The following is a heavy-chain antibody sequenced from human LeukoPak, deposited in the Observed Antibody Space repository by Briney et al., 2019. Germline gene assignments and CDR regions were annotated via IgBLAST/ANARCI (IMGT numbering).Heavy chain of an antibody. CDR3: ARDGIQGGGYYYYYMDV. CDR2: VKQDGSEK. CDR1: GFNFRRYL. D-gene: IGHD1-1*01. Sequence: GSLRLSWSASGFNFRRYLIRRVRQAPGKGLGWGGKVKQDGSEKYFVDSVKGRFTISRDNAKNSLYLQMNSLRAEDTAVYYCARDGIQGGGYYYYYMDVWGKGTTVTVSS. V-gene: IGHV3-7*01. J-gene: IGHJ6*03.